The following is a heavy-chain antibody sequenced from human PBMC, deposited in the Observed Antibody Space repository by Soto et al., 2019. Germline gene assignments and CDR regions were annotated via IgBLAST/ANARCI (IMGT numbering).Heavy chain of an antibody. CDR3: ARDSSGRQYYGMDV. CDR1: GFIFSDYS. CDR2: ITTTSSTM. J-gene: IGHJ6*02. D-gene: IGHD3-22*01. Sequence: LRLSCTPSGFIFSDYSMNWVRQAPGKGLEWISYITTTSSTMYYADSVKGRFTISRDNAKNSLYLQMNSLRDEDTAVYYCARDSSGRQYYGMDVWGQGNTVTVSS. V-gene: IGHV3-48*02.